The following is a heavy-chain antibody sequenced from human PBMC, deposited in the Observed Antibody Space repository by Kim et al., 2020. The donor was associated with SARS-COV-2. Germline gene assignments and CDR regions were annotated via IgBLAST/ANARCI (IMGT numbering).Heavy chain of an antibody. Sequence: SETLSLTCTVSGGSISSSSYYWGWIRQPPGKGLEWIGSIYYSGSTYYNPSLKSRVTISVDTSKNQFSLKLSSVTAADTAVYYCARGVITGTPSDYWGQGTLVTVSS. CDR1: GGSISSSSYY. CDR2: IYYSGST. CDR3: ARGVITGTPSDY. D-gene: IGHD1-7*01. J-gene: IGHJ4*02. V-gene: IGHV4-39*01.